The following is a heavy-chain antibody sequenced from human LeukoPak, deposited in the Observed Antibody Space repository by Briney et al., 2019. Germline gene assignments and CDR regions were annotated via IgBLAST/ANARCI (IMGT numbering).Heavy chain of an antibody. V-gene: IGHV1-2*02. CDR2: INANSGGT. J-gene: IGHJ4*02. Sequence: ASVKVSCKASGYTFTGYYMHWVRQAPGQGLEGMGWINANSGGTNYAQKFKGRVTMTRDTSISTAYMELSRLRTDDTAVYYCARESITGAFDYWGQGTLVTVSS. CDR3: ARESITGAFDY. D-gene: IGHD1-20*01. CDR1: GYTFTGYY.